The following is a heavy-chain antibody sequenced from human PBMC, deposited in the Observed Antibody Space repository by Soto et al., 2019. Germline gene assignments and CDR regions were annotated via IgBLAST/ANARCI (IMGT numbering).Heavy chain of an antibody. V-gene: IGHV1-18*01. J-gene: IGHJ4*02. CDR3: ARDRYGDSEFDY. D-gene: IGHD4-17*01. CDR1: GYTFTSYG. CDR2: ISAYNGNT. Sequence: ASVKVSCKASGYTFTSYGISWVRQAPGQGLEWMGWISAYNGNTNYAQKLQGRVTMTTDTSTNTAYMELRSLRSDDTAVYYCARDRYGDSEFDYWGQGTLVTVSS.